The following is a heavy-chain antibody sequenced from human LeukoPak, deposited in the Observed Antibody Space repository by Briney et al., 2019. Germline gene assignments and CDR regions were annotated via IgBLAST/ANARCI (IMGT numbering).Heavy chain of an antibody. CDR3: ARESMIERMDV. CDR1: GFTFSSYA. J-gene: IGHJ6*02. V-gene: IGHV3-30*09. D-gene: IGHD3-22*01. Sequence: GGSLRLSCAASGFTFSSYAMHWVRQAPGKGLEGVAVISYDGSNKYYADSVKGRFAISRDNSKNTLYLQMNSLRAEDTAVYYCARESMIERMDVWGQGTTVTVSS. CDR2: ISYDGSNK.